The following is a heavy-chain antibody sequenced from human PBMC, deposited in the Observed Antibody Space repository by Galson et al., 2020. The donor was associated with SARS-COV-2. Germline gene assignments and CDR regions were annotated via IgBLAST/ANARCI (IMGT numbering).Heavy chain of an antibody. CDR1: GFSFEDYG. D-gene: IGHD7-27*01. J-gene: IGHJ3*02. Sequence: GGSLRLSCAASGFSFEDYGMSWVRQVPGKGLEWVSGINWHGGSISYADSVKGRCTFSSDNAQNLVFLQMNSLRVEDTAWCYCTREWGNTLGVAFDIWGQGTTVIVSA. CDR3: TREWGNTLGVAFDI. V-gene: IGHV3-20*04. CDR2: INWHGGSI.